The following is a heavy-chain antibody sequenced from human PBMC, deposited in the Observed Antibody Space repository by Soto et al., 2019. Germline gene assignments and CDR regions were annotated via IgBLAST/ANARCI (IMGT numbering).Heavy chain of an antibody. D-gene: IGHD2-2*01. CDR3: ARLVQEKYQLLVYFDY. J-gene: IGHJ4*02. CDR1: GYSISSSNW. Sequence: SETLSLTCAVSGYSISSSNWWSWIRQHPGKGLEWIGYIYYSGSTYYNPSLKSRVTISVDTSKNQFSLKLSSVTAADTAVYYCARLVQEKYQLLVYFDYWGQGTLVTVSS. CDR2: IYYSGST. V-gene: IGHV4-28*01.